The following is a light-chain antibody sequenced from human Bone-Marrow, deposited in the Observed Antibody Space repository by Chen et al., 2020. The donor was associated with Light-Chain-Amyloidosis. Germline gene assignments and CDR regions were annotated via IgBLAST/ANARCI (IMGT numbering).Light chain of an antibody. CDR3: QSADSSGTYEVI. J-gene: IGLJ2*01. V-gene: IGLV3-25*03. CDR1: ELPRKY. CDR2: RDT. Sequence: SYELTQPPSVSVSPGQTARITCSGDELPRKYAYWYQQKPGQAPVLVIHRDTERPSGISERFSGSSSGTTATLTISGVQAEDEADYHCQSADSSGTYEVIFDGGTKLTVL.